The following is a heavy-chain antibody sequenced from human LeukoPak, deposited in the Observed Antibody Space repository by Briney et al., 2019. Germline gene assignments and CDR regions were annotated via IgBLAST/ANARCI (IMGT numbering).Heavy chain of an antibody. CDR1: GGSISSRPYC. CDR2: FYYSGNT. J-gene: IGHJ4*02. D-gene: IGHD2-21*02. CDR3: ARAYCVGDCTVLHIYFDN. Sequence: SETLSLTCTVSGGSISSRPYCWGWIRQPPGKGLEWLGCFYYSGNTYSKPSLKSRVTISVDTSKNQFSLKLRSVMAADTAVYYCARAYCVGDCTVLHIYFDNWGQGTLVTVSS. V-gene: IGHV4-39*01.